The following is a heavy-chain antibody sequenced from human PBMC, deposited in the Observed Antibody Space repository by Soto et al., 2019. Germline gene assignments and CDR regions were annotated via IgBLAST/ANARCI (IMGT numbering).Heavy chain of an antibody. V-gene: IGHV3-23*05. CDR3: VKGRPWLRGADT. J-gene: IGHJ4*02. Sequence: PGGSLRLSCAASGFTFSDCTMAWVRQTPGKGLECVSSFSHNGGSGAYYVDSVKGRFTVSRDNSKNTLYLQMNGLRVEDTAVYNCVKGRPWLRGADTWGKGTLFT. D-gene: IGHD3-10*01. CDR1: GFTFSDCT. CDR2: FSHNGGSGA.